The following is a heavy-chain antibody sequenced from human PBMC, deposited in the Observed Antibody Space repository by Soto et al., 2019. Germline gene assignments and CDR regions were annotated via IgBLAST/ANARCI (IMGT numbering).Heavy chain of an antibody. D-gene: IGHD1-26*01. V-gene: IGHV1-69*13. CDR1: GGIFSSYA. CDR3: ARVGGVGAPPGADY. Sequence: SVKVSCKASGGIFSSYAISWLRQAPGQGLEWMGAVIPVLGQAYYAQALQDRVTITADESTRTAYMELSSLTSEDTAVYFCARVGGVGAPPGADYWGQGALVTVS. J-gene: IGHJ4*02. CDR2: VIPVLGQA.